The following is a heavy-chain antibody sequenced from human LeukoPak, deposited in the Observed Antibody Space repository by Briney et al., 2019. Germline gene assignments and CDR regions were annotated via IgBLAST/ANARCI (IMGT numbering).Heavy chain of an antibody. CDR1: GYSISSGYY. CDR3: AREAATREFDY. Sequence: SETLSLTCTVSGYSISSGYYWGWIRQPPGKGLEWIGSIYHSGRTYYNPSLKSRVTISADTSKNQFSLKLSSVTAADTAVYYCAREAATREFDYWGQGTLVTVSS. J-gene: IGHJ4*02. CDR2: IYHSGRT. D-gene: IGHD6-25*01. V-gene: IGHV4-38-2*02.